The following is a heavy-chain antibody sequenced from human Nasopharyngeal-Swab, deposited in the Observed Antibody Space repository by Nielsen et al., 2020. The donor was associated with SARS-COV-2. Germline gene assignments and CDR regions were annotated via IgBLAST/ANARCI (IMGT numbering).Heavy chain of an antibody. J-gene: IGHJ6*02. CDR3: ARRPYYYYGMDV. V-gene: IGHV6-1*01. CDR2: TYYRSKWYN. Sequence: SETLSLTCAISGSSVSSNSAAWNWIRQSPSRGLEWLGRTYYRSKWYNDYAVSVKSRITITPDTSKNQFFLQLNSVTPADTSVYYCARRPYYYYGMDVWGQGTTVTVSS. CDR1: GSSVSSNSAA.